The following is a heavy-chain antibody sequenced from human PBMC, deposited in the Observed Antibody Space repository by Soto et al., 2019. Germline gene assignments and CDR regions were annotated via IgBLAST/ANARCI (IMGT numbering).Heavy chain of an antibody. CDR2: NIPILGRA. V-gene: IGHV1-69*02. D-gene: IGHD3-22*01. CDR1: GGTYSSYI. CDR3: ANKDYDSSEYYYYGMDV. J-gene: IGHJ6*02. Sequence: QVQLVQSGAEVKKPGSWVKVSCDASGGTYSSYIISWVRQAPGQGLEWMGRNIPILGRANYAQKFQGSVTITADKSTSKAYMELSSLRSEDTAVYYCANKDYDSSEYYYYGMDVWGPGTTVTVSS.